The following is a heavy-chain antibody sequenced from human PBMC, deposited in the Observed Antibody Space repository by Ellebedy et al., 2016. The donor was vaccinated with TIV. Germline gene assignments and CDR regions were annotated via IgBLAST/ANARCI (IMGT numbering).Heavy chain of an antibody. J-gene: IGHJ3*01. V-gene: IGHV3-33*01. CDR2: IWYDGSNK. CDR1: GFTFSSYG. CDR3: ARDRGVGGAFDV. Sequence: GESLKISCAASGFTFSSYGMHWVRQAPGKGLEWVAVIWYDGSNKYYADSVKGRFTISRDNSKNTLYLQMNSLRADDTAVYYCARDRGVGGAFDVWGQGTMVTVSS. D-gene: IGHD2-8*02.